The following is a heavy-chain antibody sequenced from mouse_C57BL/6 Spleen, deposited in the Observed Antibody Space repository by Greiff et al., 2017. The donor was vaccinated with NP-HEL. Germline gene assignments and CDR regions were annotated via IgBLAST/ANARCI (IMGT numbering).Heavy chain of an antibody. CDR2: IDPSDSET. J-gene: IGHJ4*01. CDR3: ARWGYDYDGYYAMDY. Sequence: QVQLQQPGAELVRPGSSVKLSCKASGYTFTSYWMHWVKQRPIQGLEWIGNIDPSDSETHYNQKFKDKATLTVDKSSSTAYMQLSSLTSEDAAVYYCARWGYDYDGYYAMDYWGQGTSVTVSS. CDR1: GYTFTSYW. V-gene: IGHV1-52*01. D-gene: IGHD2-4*01.